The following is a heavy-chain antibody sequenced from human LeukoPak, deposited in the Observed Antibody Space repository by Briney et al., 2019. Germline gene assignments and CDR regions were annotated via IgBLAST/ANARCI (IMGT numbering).Heavy chain of an antibody. D-gene: IGHD4-11*01. V-gene: IGHV3-30*02. Sequence: GSLRLSCAASGFTFSSYGMHWVRQAPGKGLEWVAFIRYDGSNKYYADSVKGRFTISRDNSKNTLYLQMNSLRAEDTAVYYCAKGATVTVTSFFDYWGQGTLVTVSS. CDR3: AKGATVTVTSFFDY. J-gene: IGHJ4*02. CDR2: IRYDGSNK. CDR1: GFTFSSYG.